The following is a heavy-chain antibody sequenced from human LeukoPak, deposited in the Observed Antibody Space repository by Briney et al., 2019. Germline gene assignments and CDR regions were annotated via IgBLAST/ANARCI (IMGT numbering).Heavy chain of an antibody. D-gene: IGHD4-17*01. J-gene: IGHJ4*02. CDR3: ARASYGDYFL. V-gene: IGHV3-23*01. CDR2: ISSSGDST. Sequence: GGSLRLSCAASGFTFSSYAMSWVRQGPGKGLEWVSGISSSGDSTFYVDSVKGRFTISRDNSKNTLYLQMNNLRAEDTAVYYCARASYGDYFLWGQGTLVTVSS. CDR1: GFTFSSYA.